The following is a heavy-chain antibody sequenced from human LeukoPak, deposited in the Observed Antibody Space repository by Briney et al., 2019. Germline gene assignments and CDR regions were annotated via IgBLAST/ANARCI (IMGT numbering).Heavy chain of an antibody. CDR3: ARHPPSYFDSSGFPFDY. J-gene: IGHJ4*02. D-gene: IGHD3-22*01. V-gene: IGHV5-51*01. CDR2: IYPGDSDT. CDR1: GYSFTSYW. Sequence: GESLKISCKGSGYSFTSYWIGWVRQMPGKGLEWMGIIYPGDSDTRYSPSFQGQVTISVDKSISTAHLQWSSLKASDTAMYYCARHPPSYFDSSGFPFDYWGQGTLVTVSS.